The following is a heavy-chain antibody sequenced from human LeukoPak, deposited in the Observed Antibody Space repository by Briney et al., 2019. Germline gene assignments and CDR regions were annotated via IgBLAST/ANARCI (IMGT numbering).Heavy chain of an antibody. J-gene: IGHJ4*02. V-gene: IGHV3-11*01. Sequence: GGSLRLSCAASGFTLNDYYMSWIRQAPGKGLEWVSYSSSSGSTIYYADSVKGRFAISRDNAKNSLYLQMNSLRAEDTAVYYCARRRDFIDYWGQGTLVTVSS. CDR1: GFTLNDYY. D-gene: IGHD3/OR15-3a*01. CDR3: ARRRDFIDY. CDR2: SSSSGSTI.